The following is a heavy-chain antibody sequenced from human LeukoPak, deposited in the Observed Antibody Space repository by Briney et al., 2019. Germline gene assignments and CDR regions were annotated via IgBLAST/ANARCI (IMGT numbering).Heavy chain of an antibody. CDR1: GGSFSGYY. V-gene: IGHV4-34*01. CDR3: ARDGKYDSRANWFDP. Sequence: SETLSLTCAVYGGSFSGYYWSWIRQPPGKGLEWIGEINHSGSTNYNPSLKSRVTISVDTSKNQFSLKVTSVTAADTAVYFCARDGKYDSRANWFDPWGQGTLVTVSS. J-gene: IGHJ5*02. D-gene: IGHD3-22*01. CDR2: INHSGST.